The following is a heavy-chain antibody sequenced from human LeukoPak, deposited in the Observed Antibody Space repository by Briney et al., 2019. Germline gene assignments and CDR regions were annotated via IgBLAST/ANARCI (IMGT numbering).Heavy chain of an antibody. CDR1: GGSISSGGYY. V-gene: IGHV4-31*03. CDR2: IYYSGST. Sequence: SETLSLTCTVSGGSISSGGYYWSWIHQHPGKGLEWIGYIYYSGSTYYNPSLKSRVTISVDTSKNQFSLELSSVTAVDTAVYYCARKGGLYYYDSSEPFDYWGQGTLVTVSS. D-gene: IGHD3-22*01. CDR3: ARKGGLYYYDSSEPFDY. J-gene: IGHJ4*02.